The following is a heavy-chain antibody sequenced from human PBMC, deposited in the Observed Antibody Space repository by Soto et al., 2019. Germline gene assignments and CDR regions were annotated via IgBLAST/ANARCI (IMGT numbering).Heavy chain of an antibody. CDR3: ARDENYYDILTGTDAFDI. Sequence: ASVKVSCKASGYTFTGYYMHWVRQAPGQGLEWMGWINPNSGDTNYAQKLQGRVTMTRDTSTSTAYMELRSLRSDDTAVYYCARDENYYDILTGTDAFDIWGQGTMVTVSS. V-gene: IGHV1-2*02. CDR2: INPNSGDT. CDR1: GYTFTGYY. J-gene: IGHJ3*02. D-gene: IGHD3-9*01.